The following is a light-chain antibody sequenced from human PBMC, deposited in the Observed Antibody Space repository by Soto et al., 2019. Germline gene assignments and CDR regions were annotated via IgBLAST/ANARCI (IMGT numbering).Light chain of an antibody. Sequence: SYELTQPPSVSVAPGQTARITCGGNNIGSKSVHWYQQKPGQAPVLVVYDDSDRPSGTPERFSGSNSGNTATLTISRVEAGDEADYYCQVWDSSSDHVVFGGGTKLTVL. V-gene: IGLV3-21*02. CDR2: DDS. J-gene: IGLJ2*01. CDR1: NIGSKS. CDR3: QVWDSSSDHVV.